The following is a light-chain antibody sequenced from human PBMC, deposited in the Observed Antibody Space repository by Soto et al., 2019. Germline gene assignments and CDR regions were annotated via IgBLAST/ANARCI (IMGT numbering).Light chain of an antibody. CDR3: ASYAGSRTYV. CDR1: SDIGNYNL. J-gene: IGLJ1*01. V-gene: IGLV2-23*02. Sequence: QSALTQPASVSGSPGPSVTISCSGSDIGNYNLVSWYQHLPGRATKLLIFEVTMRPSGISDRFSGSKSASTASLTISGLQAEDEGDYYCASYAGSRTYVFGSGTKVTGL. CDR2: EVT.